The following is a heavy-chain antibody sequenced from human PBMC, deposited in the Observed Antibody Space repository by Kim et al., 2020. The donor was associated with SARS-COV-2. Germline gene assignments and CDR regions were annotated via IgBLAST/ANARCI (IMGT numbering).Heavy chain of an antibody. J-gene: IGHJ6*02. CDR1: GFTFSSYG. CDR3: AKGGYCGGDCYSGFGYYYYGMDV. D-gene: IGHD2-21*02. V-gene: IGHV3-33*06. CDR2: IWYDGSNK. Sequence: GSLRLSCAASGFTFSSYGMHWVRQAPGKGLEWVAVIWYDGSNKYYADSVKGRFTISRDNSKNTLYLQMNSLRAEDTAVYYCAKGGYCGGDCYSGFGYYYYGMDVWGQGTTVTVSS.